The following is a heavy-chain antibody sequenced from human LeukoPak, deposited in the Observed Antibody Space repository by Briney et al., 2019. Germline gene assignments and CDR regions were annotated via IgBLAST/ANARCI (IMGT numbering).Heavy chain of an antibody. J-gene: IGHJ4*02. CDR1: GYSISSGYY. CDR2: ISHTGNT. V-gene: IGHV4-38-2*01. Sequence: SETLSLTCAVSGYSISSGYYWGWIRQPPGKGLEWIGNISHTGNTYYTPSLKSRITISLDTSKNQFSQELTSVTAADTAVYFCARAYDYNWNNGDFFDFWGQGTPVTVSS. CDR3: ARAYDYNWNNGDFFDF. D-gene: IGHD1/OR15-1a*01.